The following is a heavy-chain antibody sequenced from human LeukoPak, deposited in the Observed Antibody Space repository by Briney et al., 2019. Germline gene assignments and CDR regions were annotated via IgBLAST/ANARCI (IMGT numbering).Heavy chain of an antibody. CDR1: GFSLSSPGVG. Sequence: SGPTLVNPPQTLTLTCTFSGFSLSSPGVGVGWIRQPPGRAPEWLAHIYWHDAKYYSPSLKSRLTITKDPSKNQVVLTMTNIDPVDTGTYFCAHLRATDWYFFDYWGQGTLVTVSS. V-gene: IGHV2-5*01. J-gene: IGHJ4*02. D-gene: IGHD3-9*01. CDR3: AHLRATDWYFFDY. CDR2: IYWHDAK.